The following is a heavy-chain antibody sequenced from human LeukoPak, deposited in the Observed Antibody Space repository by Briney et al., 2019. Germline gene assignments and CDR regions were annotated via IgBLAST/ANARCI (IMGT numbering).Heavy chain of an antibody. J-gene: IGHJ3*02. Sequence: PGLSLPLSCPPSGFSFSSYTMNWVRHAPAPGLEWVSSISSSSSYIYYADSVKGRFTIYRDNAKNLLYLQMNSLRAEDTAVYYCAGDTYDILTGYYKWAFDIWGQGTMVTVSS. CDR1: GFSFSSYT. CDR2: ISSSSSYI. V-gene: IGHV3-21*06. D-gene: IGHD3-9*01. CDR3: AGDTYDILTGYYKWAFDI.